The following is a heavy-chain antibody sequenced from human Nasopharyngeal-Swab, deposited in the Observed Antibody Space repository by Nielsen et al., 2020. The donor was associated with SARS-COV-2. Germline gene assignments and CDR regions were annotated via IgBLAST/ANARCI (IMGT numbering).Heavy chain of an antibody. V-gene: IGHV3-21*01. J-gene: IGHJ4*02. CDR2: ISSNSSYI. CDR3: ARDGGGCSSTSCYT. Sequence: GESLKISCAASGFTFSSYSMNWVRQAPGKGLEWVSSISSNSSYIYYADSVKGRFTISRDNAKNSLYLQMNSLRAEDTAVYYCARDGGGCSSTSCYTWGQGTLVTVSS. D-gene: IGHD2-2*02. CDR1: GFTFSSYS.